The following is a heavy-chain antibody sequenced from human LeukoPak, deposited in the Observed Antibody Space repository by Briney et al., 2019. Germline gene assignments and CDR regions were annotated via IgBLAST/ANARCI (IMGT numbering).Heavy chain of an antibody. V-gene: IGHV3-9*01. J-gene: IGHJ4*02. CDR3: AKGNYDILTGYVY. CDR1: GFSLSSYA. D-gene: IGHD3-9*01. Sequence: GGSLRLSCTVSGFSLSSYALSWVRRAPGKGLEWVSGISWNSGSIGYADSVKGRFTISRDNAKNSLYLQMNSLRAEDTALYYCAKGNYDILTGYVYWGQGTLVTVSS. CDR2: ISWNSGSI.